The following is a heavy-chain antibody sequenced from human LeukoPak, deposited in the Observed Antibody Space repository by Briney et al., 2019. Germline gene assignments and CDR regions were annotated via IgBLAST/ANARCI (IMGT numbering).Heavy chain of an antibody. D-gene: IGHD6-6*01. CDR3: AKLVTSSSDY. J-gene: IGHJ4*02. CDR1: GFTVSSNY. Sequence: GGSLRLSCAASGFTVSSNYMSWVRQAPGKGLEWVSAIGGSGATTYYADSVKGRFTISRDNSKNTLYLQMNSLTTEDTAVYYCAKLVTSSSDYWGQGTLVTVSS. CDR2: IGGSGATT. V-gene: IGHV3-23*01.